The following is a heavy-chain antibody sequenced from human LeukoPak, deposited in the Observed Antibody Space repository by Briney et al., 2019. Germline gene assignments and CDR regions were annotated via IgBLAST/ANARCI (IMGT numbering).Heavy chain of an antibody. CDR3: ARQPDRGPPNFDY. V-gene: IGHV4-39*01. CDR1: GGSISSSHH. Sequence: PSETLSLTCTVSGGSISSSHHWGWIRQPPGKGLEWIGSIDYGGSTYYNPSLKSRVTISIDTSNNQFSLRLSSVTAADTAFYYCARQPDRGPPNFDYWGQGTLVTVSS. CDR2: IDYGGST. J-gene: IGHJ4*02. D-gene: IGHD3-10*01.